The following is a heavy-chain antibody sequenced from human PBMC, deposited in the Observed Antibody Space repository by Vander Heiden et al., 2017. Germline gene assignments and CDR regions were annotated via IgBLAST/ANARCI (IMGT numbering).Heavy chain of an antibody. Sequence: QVQLQQWGAGLLKPSETLSLTCAVYGGSFSGYYWIWVAPPPGKGLEWFGEINHSESTNYNPSLKSRVTISVDTSKNQFSLKLSSVTAADTAVYYCARRAVYYDILTGYYKGKNYFDYWGQGTLVTVSS. CDR3: ARRAVYYDILTGYYKGKNYFDY. CDR2: INHSEST. J-gene: IGHJ4*02. V-gene: IGHV4-34*01. CDR1: GGSFSGYY. D-gene: IGHD3-9*01.